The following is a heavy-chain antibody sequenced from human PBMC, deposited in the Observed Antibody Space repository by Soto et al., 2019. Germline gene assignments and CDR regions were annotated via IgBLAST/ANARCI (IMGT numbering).Heavy chain of an antibody. CDR1: GFSFRDHS. J-gene: IGHJ4*01. CDR2: ISSSSENI. D-gene: IGHD2-21*02. Sequence: QTGGSLRLSCVGSGFSFRDHSMNWVRQPPGKGLQWISYISSSSENIYYADSVKGRFTVSRDNAKNTLFLQMNSLRDDDSAIYYCARLPKGSVVTGWGQGSLVTVSS. CDR3: ARLPKGSVVTG. V-gene: IGHV3-48*02.